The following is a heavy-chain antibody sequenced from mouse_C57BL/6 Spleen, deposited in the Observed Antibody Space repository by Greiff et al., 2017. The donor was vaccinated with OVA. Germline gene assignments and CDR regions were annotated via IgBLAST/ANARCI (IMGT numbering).Heavy chain of an antibody. CDR3: ARREEGGVGVAWFAY. V-gene: IGHV1-62-2*01. Sequence: VQGVESGAELVKPGASVKLSCKASGYTFTEYTIHWVKQRPGQGLEWIGWFYPGSGSIKYNEKFKDKATLTADKSSSTVYMELSRLTSEDCAVYFCARREEGGVGVAWFAYWGQGTLLTVSA. CDR1: GYTFTEYT. D-gene: IGHD3-1*01. CDR2: FYPGSGSI. J-gene: IGHJ3*01.